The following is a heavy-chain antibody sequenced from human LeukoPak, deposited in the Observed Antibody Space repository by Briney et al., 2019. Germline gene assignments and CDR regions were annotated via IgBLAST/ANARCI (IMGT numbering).Heavy chain of an antibody. CDR2: IYYSGST. V-gene: IGHV4-30-4*01. J-gene: IGHJ6*02. Sequence: PSQTLSLTCTVSGGSISSGDYYWSWIRQPPGKGLEWIGYIYYSGSTYYNPSLKSRVAISVDTSKNQFSLKLSSVTAAGTAVYYCARDQGWAAAAGGMDVWGQGTTVTVSS. CDR3: ARDQGWAAAAGGMDV. CDR1: GGSISSGDYY. D-gene: IGHD6-13*01.